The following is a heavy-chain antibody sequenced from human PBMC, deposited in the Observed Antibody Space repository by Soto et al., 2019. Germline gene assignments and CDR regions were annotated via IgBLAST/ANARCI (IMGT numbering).Heavy chain of an antibody. D-gene: IGHD1-1*01. CDR1: GGSISSSSYY. CDR3: ARVTQRRYYYYGMDV. CDR2: IYYSGST. J-gene: IGHJ6*02. Sequence: SETLSLTCTVSGGSISSSSYYWGWIRQPPGKGLEWIGSIYYSGSTYYNPSLKSRVTISVDTSKNQFSLKLSSVTAADTAVYYCARVTQRRYYYYGMDVWGQGTTVTVSS. V-gene: IGHV4-39*07.